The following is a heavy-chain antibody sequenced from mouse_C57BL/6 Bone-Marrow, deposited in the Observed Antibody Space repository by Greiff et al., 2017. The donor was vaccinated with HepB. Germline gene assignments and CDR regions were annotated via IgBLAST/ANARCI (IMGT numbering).Heavy chain of an antibody. J-gene: IGHJ2*01. CDR3: ARSRYGYDGVYYFDY. Sequence: QVQLQQPGAELVRPGTSVKLSCKASGYTFTSYWMHWVKQRPGQGLEWIGVIDPSDSYTNYNQKFKGKATLTVDTSSSTAYMQLSSLTSEDSAVYYCARSRYGYDGVYYFDYWGQGTTLTVSS. D-gene: IGHD2-2*01. CDR2: IDPSDSYT. V-gene: IGHV1-59*01. CDR1: GYTFTSYW.